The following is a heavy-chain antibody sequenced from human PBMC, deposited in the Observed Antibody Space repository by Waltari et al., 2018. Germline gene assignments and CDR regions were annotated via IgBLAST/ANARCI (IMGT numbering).Heavy chain of an antibody. CDR3: ARVAGSSSEMLYYFDY. V-gene: IGHV1-18*01. J-gene: IGHJ4*02. Sequence: QVQLVQSGAEVKKPGASVKVSCKASGYTFTSYGISWVRQAPGQGLEWMGWISAYNGNTNYAQKLQGRVTMTTDTSTSTDDMELRSLRSDDTAVYYCARVAGSSSEMLYYFDYWGQGTLVTVSS. CDR1: GYTFTSYG. CDR2: ISAYNGNT. D-gene: IGHD6-13*01.